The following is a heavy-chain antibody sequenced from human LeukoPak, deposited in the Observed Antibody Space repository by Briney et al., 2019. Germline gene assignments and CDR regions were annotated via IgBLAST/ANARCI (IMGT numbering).Heavy chain of an antibody. Sequence: GGSLRLSCAASGFTFSSYWMSWVRQAPGKGLEWVANMKQDGSEKYYVDSVKGRFTISRDNAKNSLYLQMNSLRAEDTAVYYCARDHVSYDILTGYYRYYYYYGMDVWGQGTTVTVSS. CDR1: GFTFSSYW. CDR3: ARDHVSYDILTGYYRYYYYYGMDV. V-gene: IGHV3-7*03. D-gene: IGHD3-9*01. CDR2: MKQDGSEK. J-gene: IGHJ6*02.